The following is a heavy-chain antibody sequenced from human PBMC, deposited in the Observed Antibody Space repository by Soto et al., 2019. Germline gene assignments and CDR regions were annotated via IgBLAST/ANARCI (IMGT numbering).Heavy chain of an antibody. CDR3: ARDEYSISPYYFDY. D-gene: IGHD6-6*01. V-gene: IGHV3-7*01. CDR2: IKQDGSEK. Sequence: PGGSLRLSCAASGFTFSSYWMSWARQAPGKGLEWVANIKQDGSEKYYVDSVKGRFTISRDNAKNSLYLQMNSLRAEDTAVYYCARDEYSISPYYFDYWGQGTLVTVSS. CDR1: GFTFSSYW. J-gene: IGHJ4*02.